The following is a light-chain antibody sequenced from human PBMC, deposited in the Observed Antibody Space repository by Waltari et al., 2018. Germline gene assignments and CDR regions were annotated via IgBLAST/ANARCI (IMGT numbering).Light chain of an antibody. CDR1: RSVSYNPDDNNY. CDR2: LAS. Sequence: DIAMTQSPDSLAVSLGERATINCRSSRSVSYNPDDNNYLGWFQQKPGQPPKMLIYLASARESGVPDRFSGSGSGTNFTLTISSLQAEDVAVYYCRQYHSPPRTFGQGTKVEIK. V-gene: IGKV4-1*01. CDR3: RQYHSPPRT. J-gene: IGKJ1*01.